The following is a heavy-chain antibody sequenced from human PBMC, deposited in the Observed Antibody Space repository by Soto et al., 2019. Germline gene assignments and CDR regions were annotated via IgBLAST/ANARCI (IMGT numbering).Heavy chain of an antibody. CDR2: IYYSGSA. CDR3: ARRGSSSYFDY. D-gene: IGHD6-13*01. V-gene: IGHV4-39*01. J-gene: IGHJ4*02. CDR1: GGSISSNNYY. Sequence: NPSETLSLTCTVSGGSISSNNYYWGWIRQPPGKGLEWIGNIYYSGSAYYNPSLKSRVTISVDTSKNQFSLKLSSVTAADTAVYYCARRGSSSYFDYRGQGTLVTVSS.